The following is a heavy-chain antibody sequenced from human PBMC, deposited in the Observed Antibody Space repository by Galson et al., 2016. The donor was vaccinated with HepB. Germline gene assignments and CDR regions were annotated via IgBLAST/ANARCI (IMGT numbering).Heavy chain of an antibody. CDR3: AKASSLAGTDYFKS. D-gene: IGHD6-19*01. J-gene: IGHJ4*02. V-gene: IGHV3-9*01. CDR2: ISWNSGNI. CDR1: GFIFDDYA. Sequence: SLRLSCAASGFIFDDYAMHWVRQAPGKGLEWVSGISWNSGNIDYAESVKGRFTISRDNSKNSVYLQMNSLRAEDTALYYCAKASSLAGTDYFKSWGQGTLFTVAS.